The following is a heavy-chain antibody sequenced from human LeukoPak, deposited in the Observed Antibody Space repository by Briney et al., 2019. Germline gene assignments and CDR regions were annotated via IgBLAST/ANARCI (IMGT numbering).Heavy chain of an antibody. CDR3: ARTEMAGYSRVGYDY. D-gene: IGHD6-19*01. J-gene: IGHJ4*02. Sequence: TLSLTCTVSGGSTSNSFWNWIRQPPGKALEWLARIDWDDDKYYSTSLKTRLTISKDTSKNQVVLTMTNMDPVDTATYYCARTEMAGYSRVGYDYWGQGTLVTVSS. V-gene: IGHV2-70*11. CDR1: GGSTSNSFW. CDR2: IDWDDDK.